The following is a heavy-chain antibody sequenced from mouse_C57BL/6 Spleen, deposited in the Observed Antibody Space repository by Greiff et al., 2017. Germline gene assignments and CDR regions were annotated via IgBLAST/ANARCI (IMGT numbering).Heavy chain of an antibody. V-gene: IGHV1-85*01. D-gene: IGHD2-5*01. CDR3: AREGAYYSNYYAMDY. Sequence: QVQLQQSGPELVKPGASVKLSCKASGYTFTSYDINWVKQRPGQGLEWIGWIYPRDGSTKYNEKFKGKATLTVDTSSSTAYMELHSLTSEDSAVYFCAREGAYYSNYYAMDYWGQGTSVTVSS. J-gene: IGHJ4*01. CDR1: GYTFTSYD. CDR2: IYPRDGST.